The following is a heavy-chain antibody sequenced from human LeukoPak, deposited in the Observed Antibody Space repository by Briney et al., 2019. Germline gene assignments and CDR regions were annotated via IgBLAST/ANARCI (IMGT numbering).Heavy chain of an antibody. CDR1: GFTFSSYG. J-gene: IGHJ5*02. CDR2: ISYDGSNK. D-gene: IGHD3-3*01. CDR3: ARAGDDFWSDYNWFDP. V-gene: IGHV3-30*03. Sequence: GRSLRLSCAASGFTFSSYGMHWVRQAPGKGLEWVAVISYDGSNKYYADSVKGRFTISRDNSKNTLYLQMNSLRAEDTAVYYCARAGDDFWSDYNWFDPWGQGTLVTVSS.